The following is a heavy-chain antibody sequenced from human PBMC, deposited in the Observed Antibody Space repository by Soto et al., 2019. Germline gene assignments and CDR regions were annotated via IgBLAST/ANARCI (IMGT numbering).Heavy chain of an antibody. CDR1: GFTFSSYG. Sequence: GGSLRLSCAASGFTFSSYGMHWVRQAPGKGLEWVAVISYDGSNKYYADSVKGRFTISRDNSKNTLYLQMNSLRAEDTAVYYCAKDSYSSGWPLFDYWGQGTLVTVSS. CDR2: ISYDGSNK. D-gene: IGHD6-19*01. V-gene: IGHV3-30*18. J-gene: IGHJ4*02. CDR3: AKDSYSSGWPLFDY.